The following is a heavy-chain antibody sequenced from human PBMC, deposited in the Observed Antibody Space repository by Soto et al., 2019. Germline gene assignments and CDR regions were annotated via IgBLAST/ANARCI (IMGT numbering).Heavy chain of an antibody. Sequence: QVQLVESGGGVVQPGRSLRLSCAASGFTFSSYGMHWVRQAPGKGLEWVAVISYDGSNKYYADSVKGRFTISRDNSKNTLYLPMNSLRAEDTAVYYCAKALSRDGYNWAWGPGTLVTVSS. CDR2: ISYDGSNK. D-gene: IGHD5-12*01. CDR1: GFTFSSYG. J-gene: IGHJ4*02. CDR3: AKALSRDGYNWA. V-gene: IGHV3-30*18.